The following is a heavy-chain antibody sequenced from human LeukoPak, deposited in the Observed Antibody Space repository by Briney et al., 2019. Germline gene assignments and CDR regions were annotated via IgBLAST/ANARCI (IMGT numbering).Heavy chain of an antibody. V-gene: IGHV3-7*01. Sequence: GGSLRLSCAASGFTFSSYWMSWVRQAPGKGLEWVANIKQDGSEKYYVDSVKGRFTVSRDNAKNSLYLQMNSLRAEDTAVYYCARSIEDRNTMVRGDYAFDIWGQGTMVTVSS. CDR3: ARSIEDRNTMVRGDYAFDI. CDR1: GFTFSSYW. CDR2: IKQDGSEK. D-gene: IGHD3-10*01. J-gene: IGHJ3*02.